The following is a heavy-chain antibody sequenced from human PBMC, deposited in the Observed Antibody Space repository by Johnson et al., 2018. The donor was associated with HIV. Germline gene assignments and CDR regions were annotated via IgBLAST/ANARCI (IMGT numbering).Heavy chain of an antibody. J-gene: IGHJ3*02. Sequence: QVQLVESGGGVVQPGRSLRLSCAASGFTFSSYAMHWVRQAPGKGLESVAVISYDGSNKYYADSVKGRFTISRDNSKNTLYLQMNSLRAEDTAVYYCARGIAVSNWVDIWGQGTMVTVSS. CDR3: ARGIAVSNWVDI. CDR1: GFTFSSYA. V-gene: IGHV3-30*04. D-gene: IGHD6-19*01. CDR2: ISYDGSNK.